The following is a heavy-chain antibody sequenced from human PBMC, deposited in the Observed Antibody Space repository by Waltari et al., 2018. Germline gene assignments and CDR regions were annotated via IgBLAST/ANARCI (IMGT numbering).Heavy chain of an antibody. CDR3: ARGAAL. CDR1: GFTLSGTW. CDR2: ISVDGSTI. V-gene: IGHV3-74*01. Sequence: EVQLVESGGGLVQPGESLRLSCAASGFTLSGTWLHWVRQVPGKGRVWISRISVDGSTINDADSVKGRVTISRDTAKNTLYLKMNSLRAEDTAVYYCARGAALRGQGILVTVSS. D-gene: IGHD3-9*01. J-gene: IGHJ4*02.